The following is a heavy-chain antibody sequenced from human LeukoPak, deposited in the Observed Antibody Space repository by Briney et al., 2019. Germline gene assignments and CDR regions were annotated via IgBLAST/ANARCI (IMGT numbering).Heavy chain of an antibody. CDR3: ARVGWEILNLHFDP. CDR1: GFTFSNKW. CDR2: IKKDGSQT. Sequence: PGGSLRLSCVGSGFTFSNKWMTWVRQAPGKGPEWVATIKKDGSQTYYVDSVKGRFTISRDNAQNSLYLQMNGPRVEDTAIYSCARVGWEILNLHFDPWGQGTLVTVSS. V-gene: IGHV3-7*03. D-gene: IGHD1-14*01. J-gene: IGHJ5*02.